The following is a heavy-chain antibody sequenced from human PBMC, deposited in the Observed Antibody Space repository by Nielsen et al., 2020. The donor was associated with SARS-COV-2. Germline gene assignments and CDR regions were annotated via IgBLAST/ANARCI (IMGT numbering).Heavy chain of an antibody. V-gene: IGHV3-74*01. D-gene: IGHD2/OR15-2a*01. J-gene: IGHJ4*02. CDR2: INTDGSRV. CDR3: VRVRDDGYYFDTGPFDY. CDR1: GFTFSSYY. Sequence: GESLKISCAGSGFTFSSYYFNWVRQAPGKGLMWVSRINTDGSRVAYADSVKGRFSISRDNARDTLYLQMNSLSAEDTVVYFCVRVRDDGYYFDTGPFDYWGPGALVTVSS.